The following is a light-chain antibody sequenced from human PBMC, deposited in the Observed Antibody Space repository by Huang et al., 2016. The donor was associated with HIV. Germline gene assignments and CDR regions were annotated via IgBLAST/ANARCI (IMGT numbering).Light chain of an antibody. CDR1: QSVSSS. V-gene: IGKV3-15*01. Sequence: EIVMTQSPATLSVSPGERATLSCRASQSVSSSLAWYQQKPGQAPRVLIYDASTRATGIPARFSGSGSGTEFTLTISSLQSEDCAVYYCQQYDIWPRAFGQGTTVEIK. CDR2: DAS. CDR3: QQYDIWPRA. J-gene: IGKJ1*01.